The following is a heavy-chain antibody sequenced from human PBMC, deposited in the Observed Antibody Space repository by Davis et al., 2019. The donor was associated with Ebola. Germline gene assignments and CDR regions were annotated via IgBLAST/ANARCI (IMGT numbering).Heavy chain of an antibody. V-gene: IGHV3-13*01. Sequence: PVGSLRLSCAASGFTFRSYDMHWVRQATGKGLEWVSAIGAAGDTHYPVSVKGRFTISRENAKNSLYLQMNSLRAEDTAVYYCARAGFCSTWFDCWGQGILVTVSS. D-gene: IGHD6-13*01. CDR1: GFTFRSYD. J-gene: IGHJ5*01. CDR3: ARAGFCSTWFDC. CDR2: IGAAGDT.